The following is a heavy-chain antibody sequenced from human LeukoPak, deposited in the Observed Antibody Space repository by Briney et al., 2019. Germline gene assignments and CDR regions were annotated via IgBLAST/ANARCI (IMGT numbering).Heavy chain of an antibody. CDR1: GGPFSGCY. CDR3: ASLIAPAGTEVDY. V-gene: IGHV4-34*01. Sequence: SESLSLTCAVYGGPFSGCYWSWIRQPPGKGLEWIGEINHRGSTNYNPSLKSRVTVSVDTSKNQFSLKLSSVTLADTAVYYCASLIAPAGTEVDYWGKETLVTVSS. CDR2: INHRGST. D-gene: IGHD2-21*01. J-gene: IGHJ4*02.